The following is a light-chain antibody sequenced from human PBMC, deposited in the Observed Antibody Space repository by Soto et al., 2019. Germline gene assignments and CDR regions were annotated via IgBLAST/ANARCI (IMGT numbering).Light chain of an antibody. J-gene: IGLJ2*01. CDR1: SSNIGSNT. CDR2: SNN. Sequence: QTVVTQPPSASGTPGQRVTISCSGSSSNIGSNTVNWYQPLPGTAPQLLIYSNNQQPSGVPDRFSGSKSGTSASLAISGLQSEDEADYYCAAWDDSLNGVVFGGGTKLTVL. CDR3: AAWDDSLNGVV. V-gene: IGLV1-44*01.